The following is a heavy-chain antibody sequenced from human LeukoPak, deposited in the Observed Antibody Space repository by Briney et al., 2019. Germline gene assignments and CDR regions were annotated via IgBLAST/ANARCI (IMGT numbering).Heavy chain of an antibody. CDR1: GYTFSAYW. J-gene: IGHJ2*01. CDR2: IYPGDSNT. V-gene: IGHV5-51*01. CDR3: ARQTTLSRGWYFDL. Sequence: GESLKISCKGSGYTFSAYWIAWVRQMPGKGLELMGIIYPGDSNTKYSPSFQGQVTISADKSFTTAYLQWASLKAADSAMYYCARQTTLSRGWYFDLWGLGTLVTVSS. D-gene: IGHD4-17*01.